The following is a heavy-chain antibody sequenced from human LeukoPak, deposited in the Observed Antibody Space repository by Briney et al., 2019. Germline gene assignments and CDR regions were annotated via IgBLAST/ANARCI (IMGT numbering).Heavy chain of an antibody. D-gene: IGHD3-16*01. J-gene: IGHJ5*02. V-gene: IGHV4-61*02. CDR3: ARDRQLGWFGP. CDR1: GDSISSGNYF. Sequence: SETLSLTCTVSGDSISSGNYFWAWIRQSAGKGLEWIGRIHSDGLANYNPSLRSRVTISVDTSNNQFSLKVKSVTAADTATYYWARDRQLGWFGPWGQGILVTVSS. CDR2: IHSDGLA.